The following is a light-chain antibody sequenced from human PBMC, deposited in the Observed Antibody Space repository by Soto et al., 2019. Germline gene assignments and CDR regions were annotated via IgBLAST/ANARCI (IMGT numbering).Light chain of an antibody. CDR3: CSYADGSIYF. CDR2: GNR. CDR1: SSNLGAGYD. Sequence: QSVLTQPPSVSGAPGQRVTISCTGNSSNLGAGYDVHWYQQLPGAVPKLVIFGNRNRPSGVPERFSGSKSGTSASLAITGLQAEDEADYYCCSYADGSIYFFGTGTKV. V-gene: IGLV1-40*01. J-gene: IGLJ1*01.